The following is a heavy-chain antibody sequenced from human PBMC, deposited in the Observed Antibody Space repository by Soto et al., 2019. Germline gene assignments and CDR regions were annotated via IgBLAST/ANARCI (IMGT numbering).Heavy chain of an antibody. D-gene: IGHD3-16*01. J-gene: IGHJ4*02. CDR1: GFTFSSYA. Sequence: PGGSLRLSCAASGFTFSSYAMHWVRQAPGKGLEWVAVISYDGSNKYYADSVKGRFTISRDNSKNTLYLQMNSLRAEDTAVYYCARGRDYLGGDFDYWGQGTLVTVSS. CDR3: ARGRDYLGGDFDY. V-gene: IGHV3-30-3*01. CDR2: ISYDGSNK.